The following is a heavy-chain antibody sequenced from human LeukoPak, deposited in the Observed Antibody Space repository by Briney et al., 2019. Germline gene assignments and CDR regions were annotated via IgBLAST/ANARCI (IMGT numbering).Heavy chain of an antibody. Sequence: PGGSLRLSCAASGFTFSSYAMHWVRQAPGKGLEYVSAISSNGGSTYYANSVKGRFTISRDNSKSTLYLQMGSLRVEDMAVYYCARARGYDTRDFDYWGQGTLVTVSS. CDR2: ISSNGGST. J-gene: IGHJ4*02. D-gene: IGHD6-13*01. CDR3: ARARGYDTRDFDY. CDR1: GFTFSSYA. V-gene: IGHV3-64*01.